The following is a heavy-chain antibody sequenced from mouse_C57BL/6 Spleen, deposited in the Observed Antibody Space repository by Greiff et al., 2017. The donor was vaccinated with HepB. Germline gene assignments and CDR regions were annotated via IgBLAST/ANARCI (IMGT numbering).Heavy chain of an antibody. CDR2: IDPSDSET. V-gene: IGHV1-52*01. Sequence: QVQLQQPGAELVRPGSSVKLSCKASGYTFTSYWMHWVKQRPIQGLEWIGNIDPSDSETHYNQKFKDKATLTVDKSSSTAYMQLSGLTSEDSAVYYCASSLYDYDGAWFAYWGQGTLVTVSA. D-gene: IGHD2-4*01. CDR1: GYTFTSYW. CDR3: ASSLYDYDGAWFAY. J-gene: IGHJ3*01.